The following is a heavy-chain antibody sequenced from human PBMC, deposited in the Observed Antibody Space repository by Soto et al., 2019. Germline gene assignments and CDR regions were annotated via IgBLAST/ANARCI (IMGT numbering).Heavy chain of an antibody. J-gene: IGHJ4*02. CDR3: AREIGGDFAYFDY. D-gene: IGHD2-21*02. CDR2: IWYDGSNK. V-gene: IGHV3-33*01. Sequence: QVQLVESGGGVVQPGRSPRLSCAASGFTFSSYGMHWVRQAPGKGLEWVAVIWYDGSNKYYADSVKGRFTISRDNSKNTLYLQMNSLRAEDTAVYYCAREIGGDFAYFDYWGQGTLVTVSS. CDR1: GFTFSSYG.